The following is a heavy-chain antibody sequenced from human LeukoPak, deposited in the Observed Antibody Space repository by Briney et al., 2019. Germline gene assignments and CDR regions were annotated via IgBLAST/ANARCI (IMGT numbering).Heavy chain of an antibody. CDR1: GGTFSSYA. CDR2: IIPIFGTA. J-gene: IGHJ4*02. CDR3: AMGGVYYDSSGYAL. D-gene: IGHD3-22*01. Sequence: ASVKVSCKASGGTFSSYAISWVRQAPGQGLEWMGGIIPIFGTANYAQKFQGRVTITADKSTSTAYMELSSLRSEDTAVYYCAMGGVYYDSSGYALWGQGTLVTVSS. V-gene: IGHV1-69*06.